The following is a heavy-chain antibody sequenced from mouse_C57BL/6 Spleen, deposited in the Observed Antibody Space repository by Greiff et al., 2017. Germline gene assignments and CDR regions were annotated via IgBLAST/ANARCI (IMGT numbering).Heavy chain of an antibody. J-gene: IGHJ2*01. CDR2: IDPEDGET. Sequence: EVQGVESGAELVKPGASVKLSCTASGFNIKDYYMHWVKQRTEQGLEWIGRIDPEDGETKYAPKFQGKATITADTSSNTACLQLSSLTSEDTAVYYGARGTTVVAHFDYWVQGTTLTVSS. CDR3: ARGTTVVAHFDY. CDR1: GFNIKDYY. D-gene: IGHD1-1*01. V-gene: IGHV14-2*01.